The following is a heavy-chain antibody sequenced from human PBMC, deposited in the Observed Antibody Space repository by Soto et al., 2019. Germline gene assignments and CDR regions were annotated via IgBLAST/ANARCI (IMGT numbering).Heavy chain of an antibody. J-gene: IGHJ5*02. CDR3: ARVVGALGHWFDP. CDR1: GYTFTSYG. CDR2: ISAYNYNT. D-gene: IGHD1-26*01. Sequence: QVQLVQSGAEVKKPGASVKVSCKASGYTFTSYGLSWVRQAPGQGLEWMGRISAYNYNTNYAQKLQGRVTMTTDTSTSTAYMGLRSLGSDGTAVYYCARVVGALGHWFDPWGQGTLVTVSS. V-gene: IGHV1-18*01.